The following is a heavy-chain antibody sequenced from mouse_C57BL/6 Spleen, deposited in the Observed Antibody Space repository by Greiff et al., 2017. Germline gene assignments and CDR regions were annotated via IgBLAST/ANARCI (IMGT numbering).Heavy chain of an antibody. Sequence: EVMLVESGGGLVKPGGSLKLSCAASGFTFSDYGMHWVRQAPEKGLEWVAYISGGSSTNYYADTVKGRFTISRDNAKNTLFLQMTSLRSEDTAMYYCAGSGDVWYFDVWGTGTTVTVSS. D-gene: IGHD3-3*01. CDR3: AGSGDVWYFDV. CDR1: GFTFSDYG. CDR2: ISGGSSTN. V-gene: IGHV5-17*01. J-gene: IGHJ1*03.